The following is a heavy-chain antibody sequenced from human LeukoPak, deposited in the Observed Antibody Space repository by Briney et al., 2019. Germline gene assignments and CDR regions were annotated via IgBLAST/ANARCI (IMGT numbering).Heavy chain of an antibody. Sequence: SETLSLTCTVSGGSISSYYWSWIRQPAGTALEWIGRIYTSGTITYNPSLKSRVTMSVDTSKNQFPLKLSSVTAADTAVYYCARDSGTTGEVKFDPWGQGTLVTVSS. CDR3: ARDSGTTGEVKFDP. J-gene: IGHJ5*02. V-gene: IGHV4-4*07. D-gene: IGHD3-10*01. CDR2: IYTSGTI. CDR1: GGSISSYY.